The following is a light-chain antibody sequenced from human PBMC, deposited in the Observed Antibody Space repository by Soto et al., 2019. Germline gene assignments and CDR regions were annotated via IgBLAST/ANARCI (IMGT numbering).Light chain of an antibody. CDR1: SSDVGAYNF. J-gene: IGLJ1*01. Sequence: QSVLTQPASVSGSPGQSITISCTGTSSDVGAYNFVSWYRQHPGKAPKLIIYNVSDRPSGVSNRFSGSKSANTASLTISGLQAEDEADYYCTSSTGRGTYVFGTGTKVTVL. CDR2: NVS. V-gene: IGLV2-14*03. CDR3: TSSTGRGTYV.